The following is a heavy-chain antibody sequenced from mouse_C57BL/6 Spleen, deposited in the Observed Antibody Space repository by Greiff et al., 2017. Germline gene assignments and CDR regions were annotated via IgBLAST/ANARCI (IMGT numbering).Heavy chain of an antibody. V-gene: IGHV1-15*01. CDR2: IDPETGGT. J-gene: IGHJ4*01. D-gene: IGHD1-1*01. CDR3: TRSRGSSSYAMDY. CDR1: GYTFTDYE. Sequence: VQRVESGAELVRPGASVTLSCKASGYTFTDYEMHWVKQTPVHGLEWIGAIDPETGGTAYNQKFKGKAILTADKSSSTAYMELRSLTSEDSAVYYCTRSRGSSSYAMDYWGQGTSVTVSS.